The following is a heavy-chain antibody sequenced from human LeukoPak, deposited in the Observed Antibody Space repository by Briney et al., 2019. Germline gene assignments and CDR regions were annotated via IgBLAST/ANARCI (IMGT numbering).Heavy chain of an antibody. CDR3: AGLGITMIGGV. CDR2: ISGSDNST. V-gene: IGHV3-23*01. D-gene: IGHD3-10*02. J-gene: IGHJ6*04. CDR1: GFTVSRNY. Sequence: GGSLRLSCAASGFTVSRNYMSWVRQAPGKGLEWVSTISGSDNSTYYADSAKGRFTISRDKSKNTLYLQMNSLRAEDTAVYYCAGLGITMIGGVWGKGTTVTISS.